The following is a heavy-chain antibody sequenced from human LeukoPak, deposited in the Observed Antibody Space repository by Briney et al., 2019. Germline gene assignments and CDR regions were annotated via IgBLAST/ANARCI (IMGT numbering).Heavy chain of an antibody. V-gene: IGHV1-2*02. CDR3: ARDTAGSGWRKPGDY. J-gene: IGHJ4*02. D-gene: IGHD6-19*01. CDR1: GYTFTGYY. CDR2: INPNSGGT. Sequence: GASVEVSCKASGYTFTGYYMHWVRQAPGQGLEWMGWINPNSGGTNYAQKFQGRVTMTRDTSISTAYMELSRLRSDDTAVYYCARDTAGSGWRKPGDYWGQGTLVTVSS.